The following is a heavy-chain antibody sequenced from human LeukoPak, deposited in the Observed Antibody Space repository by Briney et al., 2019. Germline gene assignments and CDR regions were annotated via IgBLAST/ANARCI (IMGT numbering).Heavy chain of an antibody. V-gene: IGHV4-4*07. CDR3: ARDTWRRDWFDP. Sequence: SETLSLACTVSGASISSYYWSWIRQPAGKGREWIGRIYTSGSTNYNPSLKSRVTMSVDTSKNQFSLKLSSVTAADTAVYYCARDTWRRDWFDPWGQGTLVTVSS. D-gene: IGHD2/OR15-2a*01. CDR1: GASISSYY. CDR2: IYTSGST. J-gene: IGHJ5*02.